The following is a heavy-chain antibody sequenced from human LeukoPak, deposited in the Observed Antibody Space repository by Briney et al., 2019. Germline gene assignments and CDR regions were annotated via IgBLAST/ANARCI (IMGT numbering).Heavy chain of an antibody. CDR1: GYTFTGYY. CDR3: AAIRRMTATHYYYGMDV. V-gene: IGHV1-2*02. Sequence: GASVKVSCKASGYTFTGYYMHWVRQAPGQGLEWMGWINPNSGGTNYAQKFQGRVTMTRDTSLSTAYMELSRLRSDDTAVYYCAAIRRMTATHYYYGMDVWGQGTTVTVSS. CDR2: INPNSGGT. D-gene: IGHD2-15*01. J-gene: IGHJ6*02.